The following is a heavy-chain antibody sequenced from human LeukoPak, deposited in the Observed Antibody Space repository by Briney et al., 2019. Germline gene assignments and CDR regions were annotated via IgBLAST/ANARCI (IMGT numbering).Heavy chain of an antibody. CDR2: IIPIFGTA. J-gene: IGHJ4*01. V-gene: IGHV1-69*05. CDR1: GGTFSSYA. CDR3: ARDRGYYYGSGSYTN. Sequence: SVKVSCKASGGTFSSYAISWVRQAPGQGLEWMGGIIPIFGTANYAQKFQGRVTITTDESTSTAYMELSSLRSEDTAVYYCARDRGYYYGSGSYTNWGHGTLVTVSS. D-gene: IGHD3-10*01.